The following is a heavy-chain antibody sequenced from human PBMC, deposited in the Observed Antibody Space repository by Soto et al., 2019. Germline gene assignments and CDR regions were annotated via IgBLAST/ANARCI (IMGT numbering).Heavy chain of an antibody. J-gene: IGHJ4*02. D-gene: IGHD2-2*01. CDR3: ARVRDLDYCSRTSCLYYFGY. Sequence: GGSLRLSCVASGFTFSRYVMSWVRQAPGKGLEWVSTINSNGDSTYYEDPVKGRFTISRDNSRNSLYLQVNSRRAVDTAVYYCARVRDLDYCSRTSCLYYFGYWGQGAMVTIS. CDR1: GFTFSRYV. V-gene: IGHV3-23*01. CDR2: INSNGDST.